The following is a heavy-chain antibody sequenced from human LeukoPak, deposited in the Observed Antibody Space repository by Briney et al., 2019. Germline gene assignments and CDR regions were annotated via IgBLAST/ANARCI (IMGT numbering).Heavy chain of an antibody. CDR2: IIPIFGTA. V-gene: IGHV1-69*13. Sequence: ASVKVSCKASGGTFSSYAISWVRQAPGQGLEWMGGIIPIFGTANYAQKFQGRVTITADESTGTAYMELSSLRSEDTAVYYCARDSGYYDSSGYPTDYWGQGTLVTVSS. D-gene: IGHD3-22*01. CDR3: ARDSGYYDSSGYPTDY. J-gene: IGHJ4*02. CDR1: GGTFSSYA.